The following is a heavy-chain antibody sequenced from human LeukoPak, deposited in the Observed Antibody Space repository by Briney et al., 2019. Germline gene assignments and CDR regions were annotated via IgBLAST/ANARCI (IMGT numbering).Heavy chain of an antibody. CDR3: ARVWVSQGAPGY. D-gene: IGHD2-21*01. Sequence: PSETLSLTCTVSGGSISSSSYYWGWIRQPPGKGLEWIGSIYHSGSTYYNPSLKSRVTISVDTSKNQFSLKLSSVTAADTAVYYCARVWVSQGAPGYWGQGTLVTVSS. J-gene: IGHJ4*02. CDR1: GGSISSSSYY. CDR2: IYHSGST. V-gene: IGHV4-39*07.